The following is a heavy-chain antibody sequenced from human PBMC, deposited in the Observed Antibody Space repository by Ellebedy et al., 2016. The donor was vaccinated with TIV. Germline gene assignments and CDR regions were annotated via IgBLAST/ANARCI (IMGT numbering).Heavy chain of an antibody. CDR2: ISSSSSYT. CDR1: GFTFSDYY. D-gene: IGHD3-22*01. Sequence: GESLKISXAASGFTFSDYYMSWIRQAPGKGLEWVSYISSSSSYTNYADSVKGRFTISRDNAKNSLYLQMNSLRAEDTAVYYCARVGNYYDSSGYPPDYWGQGTLVTVSS. J-gene: IGHJ4*02. V-gene: IGHV3-11*05. CDR3: ARVGNYYDSSGYPPDY.